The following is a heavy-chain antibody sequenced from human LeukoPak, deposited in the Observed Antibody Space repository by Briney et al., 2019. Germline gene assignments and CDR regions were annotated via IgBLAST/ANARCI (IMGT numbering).Heavy chain of an antibody. J-gene: IGHJ4*02. CDR2: ISSSSSYI. Sequence: GGSLRLSCAASGFTFSSYSMNWVRQAPGKGLEWVSSISSSSSYIYYADSVKGRFTISRDNAKNSLYLQMNSLRAEDTAVYYCARDPEWYGDPSDWGQGTLVTVSS. V-gene: IGHV3-21*01. D-gene: IGHD4-17*01. CDR1: GFTFSSYS. CDR3: ARDPEWYGDPSD.